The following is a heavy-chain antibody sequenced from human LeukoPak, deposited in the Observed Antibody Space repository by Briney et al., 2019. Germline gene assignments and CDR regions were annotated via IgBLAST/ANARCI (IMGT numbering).Heavy chain of an antibody. D-gene: IGHD3-22*01. J-gene: IGHJ4*02. CDR3: AKNRDSSDYPRDFDY. V-gene: IGHV3-30*02. Sequence: PGGSLRLSCAASRFTFSSYGMHWVRQTPGKGLEWVAFIRHDGSYQQYADSVKGRFTVSRDNSKDTGYLQMNSLRTEDTAVYYCAKNRDSSDYPRDFDYWGQGTLVTVSS. CDR2: IRHDGSYQ. CDR1: RFTFSSYG.